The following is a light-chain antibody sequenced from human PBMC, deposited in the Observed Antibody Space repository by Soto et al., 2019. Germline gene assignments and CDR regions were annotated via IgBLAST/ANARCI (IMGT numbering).Light chain of an antibody. Sequence: QPVLTQPPSASGTPGQRVTISCSGSTSNIGTNTVTWYQHLPGTAPKLLIYTNTQRPSGVPDRFSGSKSGTSASLAVSGLQSEDEGDYYCAAWDGSLNVVVFGGGTKLTVL. CDR2: TNT. J-gene: IGLJ2*01. CDR1: TSNIGTNT. CDR3: AAWDGSLNVVV. V-gene: IGLV1-44*01.